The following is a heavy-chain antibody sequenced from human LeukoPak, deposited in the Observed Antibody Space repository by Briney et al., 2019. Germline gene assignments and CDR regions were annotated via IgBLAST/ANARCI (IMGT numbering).Heavy chain of an antibody. V-gene: IGHV4-61*02. CDR3: ARAYSSGYYPPENFFNP. CDR2: IYTSGST. D-gene: IGHD3-22*01. J-gene: IGHJ5*02. Sequence: SETLSLTCTVSGGSISSGSYCWSWIRQPAGKGLEWIGGIYTSGSTNYDPSLKSRVTISVDTSRNQFSLKLSSVTAADTTVYYCARAYSSGYYPPENFFNPWGQGTLVTVSS. CDR1: GGSISSGSYC.